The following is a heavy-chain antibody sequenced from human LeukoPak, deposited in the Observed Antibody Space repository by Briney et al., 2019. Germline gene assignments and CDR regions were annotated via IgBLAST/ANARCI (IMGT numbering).Heavy chain of an antibody. D-gene: IGHD2-8*01. CDR3: ARDRLLLGYCTNGVCYTYDAFDI. J-gene: IGHJ3*02. V-gene: IGHV1-18*01. CDR1: GYTFTSYG. CDR2: ISAYNGNT. Sequence: GASVKVSCKASGYTFTSYGISWVRQAPGQGLEWMGWISAYNGNTNYAQKLQGRVTMTTDTSTSTAYMELRSLRSDDTAVYYCARDRLLLGYCTNGVCYTYDAFDIWGQGTMVTVSS.